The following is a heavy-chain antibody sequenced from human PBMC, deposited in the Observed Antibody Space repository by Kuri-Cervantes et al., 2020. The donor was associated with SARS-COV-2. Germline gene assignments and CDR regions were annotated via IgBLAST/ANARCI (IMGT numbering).Heavy chain of an antibody. D-gene: IGHD3-9*01. CDR1: GGSISSSSYY. Sequence: SETLSLTCTVSGGSISSSSYYWGWIRQPPGKGLEWIGYIYYSGSTNYNPSLKSRVTISVDTSKNQFSLKLSSVTAADTAVYYCARVVLRYFDRHYYGMDVWGQGTTVTVSS. J-gene: IGHJ6*02. V-gene: IGHV4-61*05. CDR3: ARVVLRYFDRHYYGMDV. CDR2: IYYSGST.